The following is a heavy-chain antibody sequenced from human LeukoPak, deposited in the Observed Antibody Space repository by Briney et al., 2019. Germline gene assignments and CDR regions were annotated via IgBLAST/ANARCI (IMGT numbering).Heavy chain of an antibody. V-gene: IGHV4-61*02. CDR1: GGSISSGSYY. D-gene: IGHD3-3*01. J-gene: IGHJ5*02. CDR3: ARAITIFGVVIRGWFDP. CDR2: IYTSGST. Sequence: SETLSLTCTVSGGSISSGSYYWSWIRQPAGKGLEWIGRIYTSGSTNYNPSLKSRVTISVDTSKNQYSLKLSSVTAADTAVYYCARAITIFGVVIRGWFDPWGQGTLVTVSS.